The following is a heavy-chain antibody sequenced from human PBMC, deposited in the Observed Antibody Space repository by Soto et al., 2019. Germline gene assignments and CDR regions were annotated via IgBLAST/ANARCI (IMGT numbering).Heavy chain of an antibody. CDR1: GGSISSGDYY. CDR2: IYYSGRN. V-gene: IGHV4-31*03. CDR3: AREGNLGRWLQPLDF. D-gene: IGHD5-12*01. Sequence: SETLSLTCTVSGGSISSGDYYWSWIRQHPGKGLEWIGYIYYSGRNYYNPSLKSRVTISVDTSKNQFSLNLSSVTAADTAKYFCAREGNLGRWLQPLDFWGQGTLVTVSS. J-gene: IGHJ4*02.